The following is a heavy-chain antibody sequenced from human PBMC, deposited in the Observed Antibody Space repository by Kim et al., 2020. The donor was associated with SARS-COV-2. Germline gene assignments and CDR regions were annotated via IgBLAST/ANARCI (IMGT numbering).Heavy chain of an antibody. D-gene: IGHD6-13*01. CDR1: GGSISSSSYY. Sequence: SETLSLTCAVSGGSISSSSYYWGWIRQPRGKVLEWSGSNHYSGSTYYTPPHRRRAIISVNTTKNQSPLKLTSVTAADAAVYYSTGINMYSSGWYNFYYWG. V-gene: IGHV4-39*01. J-gene: IGHJ4*01. CDR2: NHYSGST. CDR3: TGINMYSSGWYNFYY.